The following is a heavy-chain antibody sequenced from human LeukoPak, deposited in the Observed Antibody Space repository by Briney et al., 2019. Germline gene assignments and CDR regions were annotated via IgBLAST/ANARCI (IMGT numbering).Heavy chain of an antibody. V-gene: IGHV3-48*03. CDR1: GFTFSSYE. Sequence: PGGSLRPSCAASGFTFSSYEMNWDRQAPGKGLEWVSYISSSGSTIYYADSVKGRFTISRDNAKNSLYLQMNSLRAEDTAVYYCAREYSSGWYRGPLDYWGQGTLVTVSS. D-gene: IGHD6-19*01. J-gene: IGHJ4*02. CDR2: ISSSGSTI. CDR3: AREYSSGWYRGPLDY.